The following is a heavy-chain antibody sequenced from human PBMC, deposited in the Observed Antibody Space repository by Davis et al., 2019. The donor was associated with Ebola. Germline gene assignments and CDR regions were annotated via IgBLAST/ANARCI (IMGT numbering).Heavy chain of an antibody. CDR3: AKSASSSFWYGIDY. CDR2: IRYDGSNK. Sequence: PGGSLRLSCAASGFTFSSYAMHWVRQAPGKGLEWVAFIRYDGSNKHYADSVKGRFAISRDNSKNTLYLQMNSLRDEDTAVYFCAKSASSSFWYGIDYWGQGTLLTVSS. D-gene: IGHD6-13*01. CDR1: GFTFSSYA. V-gene: IGHV3-30*02. J-gene: IGHJ4*02.